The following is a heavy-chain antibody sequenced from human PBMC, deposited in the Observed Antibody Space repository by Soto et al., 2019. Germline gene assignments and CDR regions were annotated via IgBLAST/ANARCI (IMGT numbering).Heavy chain of an antibody. CDR2: LIGSGGTT. CDR3: ARANSGSYKNSDY. V-gene: IGHV3-64*04. D-gene: IGHD1-26*01. CDR1: GFTFSSYA. J-gene: IGHJ4*02. Sequence: SLRLSCAASGFTFSSYAMHWVRQAPGKGLEYVSTLIGSGGTTYYADSVKGRFTFSRDNSKNTLYLQMNSLRAEDTAVYYCARANSGSYKNSDYWGQGTLVTVSS.